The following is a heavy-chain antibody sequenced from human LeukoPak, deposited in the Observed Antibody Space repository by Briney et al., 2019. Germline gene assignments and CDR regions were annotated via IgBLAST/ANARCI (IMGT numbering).Heavy chain of an antibody. J-gene: IGHJ4*02. CDR2: IIPIFGTA. CDR1: GGTFSSYA. V-gene: IGHV1-69*05. Sequence: SVKVSCKASGGTFSSYAISWVREAPGQGLEWMGRIIPIFGTANYAQKFQGRVTITTDESTSTAYMELSSLRSEDIALYYCARGISSDYYNSSGYYELDDWGQGTLVTVCS. D-gene: IGHD3-22*01. CDR3: ARGISSDYYNSSGYYELDD.